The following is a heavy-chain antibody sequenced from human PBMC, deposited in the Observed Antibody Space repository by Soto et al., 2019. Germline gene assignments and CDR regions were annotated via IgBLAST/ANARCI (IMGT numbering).Heavy chain of an antibody. CDR1: GGTFRTYA. CDR3: AKGAVAGTPTSYYYYGMDV. Sequence: QVQLLQSGAEVKKPGSSVRVSCEASGGTFRTYAISWVRQAPGQGLEWMGEIIPIFGTVNYAQKFQGRVTNTADESTTTVYMDLRSRRSEDTAVYYCAKGAVAGTPTSYYYYGMDVWGQGTTVTVSS. CDR2: IIPIFGTV. J-gene: IGHJ6*02. D-gene: IGHD6-19*01. V-gene: IGHV1-69*12.